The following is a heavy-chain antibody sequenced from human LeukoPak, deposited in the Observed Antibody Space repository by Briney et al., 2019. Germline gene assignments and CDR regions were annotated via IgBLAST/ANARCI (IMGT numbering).Heavy chain of an antibody. D-gene: IGHD2-15*01. CDR2: ISAYNGNT. J-gene: IGHJ4*02. CDR1: GYTFTSYG. Sequence: ASVKVSCKASGYTFTSYGISWVRQAPGQGLEWMGWISAYNGNTNYAQRLQGRVTMTTDTSTSTAYMELRSLRSDDTAVYYCARAQYCSGGSCYQPFDYWGQGTLVTVSS. V-gene: IGHV1-18*01. CDR3: ARAQYCSGGSCYQPFDY.